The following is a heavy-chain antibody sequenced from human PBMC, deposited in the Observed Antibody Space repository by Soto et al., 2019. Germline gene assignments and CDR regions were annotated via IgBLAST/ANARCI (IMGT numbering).Heavy chain of an antibody. Sequence: EVQLLESWGGLVQPGGSLRLSCAASGFTFSSYGMSWVRQSPGKGLEWVSAISGSGGSTYYADSVKGRFTISRDNSKNTLYLQMNSLRAEDTAVYYCAKSLSVGATTPFDYWGQGTLVTVSS. V-gene: IGHV3-23*01. CDR2: ISGSGGST. D-gene: IGHD1-26*01. CDR1: GFTFSSYG. J-gene: IGHJ4*02. CDR3: AKSLSVGATTPFDY.